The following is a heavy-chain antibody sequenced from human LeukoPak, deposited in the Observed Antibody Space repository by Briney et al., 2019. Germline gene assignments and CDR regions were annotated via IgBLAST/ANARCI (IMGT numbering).Heavy chain of an antibody. Sequence: SETLSLTRTVSGGSISSGSYYWSWIRQPAGKGLEWIGRIYTSGSTNYNPSLKSRVTISVDTSKNQFSLKLSSVTAADTAVYYCARVVVGGYYFDYWGQGTLVTVSS. CDR3: ARVVVGGYYFDY. CDR1: GGSISSGSYY. CDR2: IYTSGST. V-gene: IGHV4-61*02. J-gene: IGHJ4*02. D-gene: IGHD2-15*01.